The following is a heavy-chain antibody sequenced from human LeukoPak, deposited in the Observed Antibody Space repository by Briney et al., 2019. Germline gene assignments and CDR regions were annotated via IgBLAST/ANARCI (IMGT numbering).Heavy chain of an antibody. CDR1: GITFDSYA. Sequence: GGSLKLSCAAAGITFDSYAMSWVRQAPGKGLEWISGISGSGGGTTYAESVKGRFIISRNNSKNTLHLQMHSLRAEDTAVYYCVKEKLAYCGGDCFGEYFQDWGQGTLVTVSS. J-gene: IGHJ1*01. D-gene: IGHD2-21*02. CDR2: ISGSGGGT. CDR3: VKEKLAYCGGDCFGEYFQD. V-gene: IGHV3-23*01.